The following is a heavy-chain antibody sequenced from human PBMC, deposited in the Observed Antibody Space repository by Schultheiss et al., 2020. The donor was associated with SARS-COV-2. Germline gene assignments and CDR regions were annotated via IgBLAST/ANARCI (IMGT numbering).Heavy chain of an antibody. CDR3: ATTALWHGSYFDH. J-gene: IGHJ4*02. D-gene: IGHD4-11*01. CDR1: GGSISSYY. Sequence: SETLSLTCTVSGGSISSYYWSWIRQPPGKGLEWIGSIYYSGSTYYNPSLKSRVTISVDTSKNQFSLKLTSVTAADRAVYYCATTALWHGSYFDHWGQGVPVTVSS. V-gene: IGHV4-59*05. CDR2: IYYSGST.